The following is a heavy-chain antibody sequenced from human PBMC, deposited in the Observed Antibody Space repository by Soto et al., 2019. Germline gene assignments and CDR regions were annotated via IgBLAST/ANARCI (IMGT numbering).Heavy chain of an antibody. D-gene: IGHD3-10*01. J-gene: IGHJ6*03. CDR2: IYYSGST. CDR1: GGSISSYY. CDR3: GGSGSYYNRYYYYYMDV. V-gene: IGHV4-59*01. Sequence: SETLSLTCTVSGGSISSYYWSWIRQPAGKGVEWIGYIYYSGSTNYNPSLKSRVTISVDASKNQFSLKLSSVTAADTAVYYCGGSGSYYNRYYYYYMDVWGKGTTVTVSS.